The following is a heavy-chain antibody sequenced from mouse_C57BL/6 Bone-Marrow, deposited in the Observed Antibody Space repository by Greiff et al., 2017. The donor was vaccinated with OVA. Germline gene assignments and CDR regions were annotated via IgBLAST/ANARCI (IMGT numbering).Heavy chain of an antibody. J-gene: IGHJ3*01. D-gene: IGHD1-1*01. CDR1: GFSLTSYA. V-gene: IGHV2-9-1*01. CDR3: ARGPYYGSSFPFAY. Sequence: VQGVESGPGLVAPSQSLSITCTVSGFSLTSYAISWVRQPPGKGLEWLGVIWTGGGTNYNSALKSRLSISKDNSKSQVFLKMNSLQTDDTARYYCARGPYYGSSFPFAYWGQGTLVTVSA. CDR2: IWTGGGT.